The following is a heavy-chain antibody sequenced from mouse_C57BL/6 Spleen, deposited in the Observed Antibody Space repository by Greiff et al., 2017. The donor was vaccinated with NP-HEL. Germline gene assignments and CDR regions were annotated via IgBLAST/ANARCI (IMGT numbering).Heavy chain of an antibody. D-gene: IGHD1-1*01. CDR3: ARSGYGSSPYWYFDV. CDR2: IYPGDGDT. J-gene: IGHJ1*03. Sequence: VQLVESGAELVKPGASVKISCKASGYAFSSYWMNWVKQRPGKGLEWIGQIYPGDGDTNYNGKFKGKATLTADKSSSTAYMQLSSLTSEDSAVYFCARSGYGSSPYWYFDVWGTGTTVTVSS. V-gene: IGHV1-80*01. CDR1: GYAFSSYW.